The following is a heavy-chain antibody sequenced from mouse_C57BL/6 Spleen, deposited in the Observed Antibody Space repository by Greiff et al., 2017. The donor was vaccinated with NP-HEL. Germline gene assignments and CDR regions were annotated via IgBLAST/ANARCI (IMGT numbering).Heavy chain of an antibody. J-gene: IGHJ3*01. CDR2: IYPRSGNT. Sequence: QVQLQQSGAELARPGASVKLSCKASGYTFTSYGISWVKQRTGQGLEWIGEIYPRSGNTYYNEKFKGKATLTADKSSSPAYMELSSLTSEDSAVYFCAREWDDVGVAYWGQGTLVTVSA. CDR3: AREWDDVGVAY. D-gene: IGHD1-3*01. V-gene: IGHV1-81*01. CDR1: GYTFTSYG.